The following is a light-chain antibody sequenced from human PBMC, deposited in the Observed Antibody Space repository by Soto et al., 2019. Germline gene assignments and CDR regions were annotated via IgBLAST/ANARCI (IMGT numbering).Light chain of an antibody. Sequence: DIQMAQSPSSLSASVGARVTITCRATQGIANYLAWYQQKPGKSPKLLINEVSTLQTGVPSHFSGNGSGTDFTLTISILQADDVATYYCQIYLSAPFTFGPGTNVDIK. J-gene: IGKJ3*01. CDR1: QGIANY. CDR3: QIYLSAPFT. CDR2: EVS. V-gene: IGKV1-27*01.